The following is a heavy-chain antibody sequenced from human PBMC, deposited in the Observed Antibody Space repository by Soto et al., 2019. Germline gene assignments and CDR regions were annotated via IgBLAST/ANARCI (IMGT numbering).Heavy chain of an antibody. CDR1: GGTFSSYA. Sequence: ASVKVSCKASGGTFSSYAISWVRQAPGQGLEWMGGIIPIFGTANYAQKFQGRVTITADESTSTAYMELSSLRAEDTAVYYCAKDTGGGYSYGYNLDDMALKYYYGMDVWGQGTTVTVSS. CDR2: IIPIFGTA. CDR3: AKDTGGGYSYGYNLDDMALKYYYGMDV. J-gene: IGHJ6*02. D-gene: IGHD5-18*01. V-gene: IGHV1-69*13.